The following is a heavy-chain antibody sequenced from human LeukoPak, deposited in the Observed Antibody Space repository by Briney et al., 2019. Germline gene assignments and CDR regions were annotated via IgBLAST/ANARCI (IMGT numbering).Heavy chain of an antibody. D-gene: IGHD7-27*01. V-gene: IGHV4-38-2*02. CDR1: GYSISSGYY. CDR3: ARDRALGSDY. J-gene: IGHJ4*02. Sequence: SETLSLTCTVSGYSISSGYYWGWIRQPPGKGLEWIGSIYHSGSTYYNPSLKSRVTISVDTSKKQFSLKLSSVTAADTAVYYGARDRALGSDYWGQGTLVTVSS. CDR2: IYHSGST.